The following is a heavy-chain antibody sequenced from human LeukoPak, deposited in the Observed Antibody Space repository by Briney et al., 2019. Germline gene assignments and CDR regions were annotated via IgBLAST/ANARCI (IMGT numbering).Heavy chain of an antibody. Sequence: ASVKVSCKVSGYTLTELSMHWVRQAPGKGREWMGGFDPEDGETIYAQKFQGRVTMTEDTSTDTAYMALSSLRSEDTAVYYCATGVLFGVVVVAATLDYWGQGTLVTVSS. V-gene: IGHV1-24*01. CDR3: ATGVLFGVVVVAATLDY. J-gene: IGHJ4*02. CDR2: FDPEDGET. D-gene: IGHD2-15*01. CDR1: GYTLTELS.